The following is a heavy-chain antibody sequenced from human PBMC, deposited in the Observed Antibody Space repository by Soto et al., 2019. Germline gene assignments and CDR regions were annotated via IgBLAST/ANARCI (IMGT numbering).Heavy chain of an antibody. CDR1: GDSVSSDAFF. D-gene: IGHD5-12*01. CDR3: VRLRYSETCSVGGAFDI. V-gene: IGHV4-31*03. CDR2: ISYIGRA. Sequence: SETLSLTCTVAGDSVSSDAFFWSWIRQRPGMGLQWIGYISYIGRAYYSPSLGSRPAISLDTSNNQFSLMLSSVTAADSAIYYCVRLRYSETCSVGGAFDIWGQGTLVTVSS. J-gene: IGHJ3*02.